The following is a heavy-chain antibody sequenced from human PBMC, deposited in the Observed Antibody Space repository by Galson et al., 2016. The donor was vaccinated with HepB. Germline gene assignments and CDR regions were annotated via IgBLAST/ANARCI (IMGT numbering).Heavy chain of an antibody. V-gene: IGHV5-51*01. CDR1: GYRFTTYW. CDR3: ARRGDSLWFDP. CDR2: IHPGDSDT. D-gene: IGHD3-10*01. J-gene: IGHJ5*02. Sequence: QSGAEVKKPGESLKISCKSSGYRFTTYWIGWVRQMPGKGLEWMGIIHPGDSDTRYSPSFQGQVTISADKSISTAYLQWSSLKAPDTAMYYCARRGDSLWFDPWGQGTLVTVSS.